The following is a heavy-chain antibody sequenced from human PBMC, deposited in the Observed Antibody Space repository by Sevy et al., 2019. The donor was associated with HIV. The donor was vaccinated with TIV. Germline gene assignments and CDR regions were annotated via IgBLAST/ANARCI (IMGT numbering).Heavy chain of an antibody. V-gene: IGHV4-34*01. D-gene: IGHD2-8*02. CDR1: GGSFSGYY. J-gene: IGHJ3*02. CDR2: INHSGSN. Sequence: SETLSLTCAVYGGSFSGYYWRWIRQPPGKGLEWIGEINHSGSNNYNPSLKSRVTISVDTSKNQFYVKMGSVSAGDTGVYYCARHCTGTSCSHAFDIWGQGTMGTVSS. CDR3: ARHCTGTSCSHAFDI.